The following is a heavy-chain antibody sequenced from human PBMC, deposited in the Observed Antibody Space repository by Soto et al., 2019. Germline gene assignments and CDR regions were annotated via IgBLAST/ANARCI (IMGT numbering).Heavy chain of an antibody. CDR2: MSSDGSKI. V-gene: IGHV3-30*03. J-gene: IGHJ4*02. D-gene: IGHD1-26*01. CDR1: GFDFTYYA. CDR3: AADEGVGGTLGLFDY. Sequence: QVQLVESGGGAVQPGESLRLSCVASGFDFTYYAMHWVRQAPGKGLESVAVMSSDGSKIHHTDSVKGRFTISRDNSKNTLYLPMNSLRKEDTAVYFCAADEGVGGTLGLFDYWGQGTLVSVSS.